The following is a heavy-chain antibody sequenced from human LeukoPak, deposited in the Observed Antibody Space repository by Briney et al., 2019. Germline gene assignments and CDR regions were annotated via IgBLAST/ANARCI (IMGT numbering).Heavy chain of an antibody. Sequence: GGSLRLSCAASGFTFSSYWMSWVRQAPGKGLEWVANIKQDGSEKYYVDSVKGRFTISRDNAKNSLYLQMNSLRAEDTAVYYSARDRALVVAATYYYYGMDVWGQGTTVTVSS. CDR2: IKQDGSEK. D-gene: IGHD2-15*01. CDR3: ARDRALVVAATYYYYGMDV. J-gene: IGHJ6*02. V-gene: IGHV3-7*01. CDR1: GFTFSSYW.